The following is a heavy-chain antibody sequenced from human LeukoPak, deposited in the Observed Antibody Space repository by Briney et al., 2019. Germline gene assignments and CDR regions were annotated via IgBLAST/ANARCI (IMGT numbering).Heavy chain of an antibody. Sequence: PGRSLRLSCAASGFTFNNYAMHWVRQAPGKGLEWVAVISFDGSSKFYADSVKGRFTISRDNSQNTLDLQMDSLRGEDTAVYYCAKDHGLLLVYMDIWGKGTTVTVSS. CDR1: GFTFNNYA. J-gene: IGHJ6*03. V-gene: IGHV3-30-3*01. CDR2: ISFDGSSK. CDR3: AKDHGLLLVYMDI. D-gene: IGHD2-2*01.